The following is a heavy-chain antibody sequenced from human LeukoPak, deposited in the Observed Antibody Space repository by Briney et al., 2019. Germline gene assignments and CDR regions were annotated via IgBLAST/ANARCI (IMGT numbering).Heavy chain of an antibody. CDR1: GFTCSTYV. V-gene: IGHV3-64D*06. CDR2: ISSNGDNT. CDR3: VRGRGY. J-gene: IGHJ4*02. Sequence: SGVTLRLSCSVSGFTCSTYVMHWVRPAPGKGLEYVSAISSNGDNTYYADSVKGRFTISRDNSKNTLYLQMSSLRADDTAVYYCVRGRGYWGQGTLVSVS.